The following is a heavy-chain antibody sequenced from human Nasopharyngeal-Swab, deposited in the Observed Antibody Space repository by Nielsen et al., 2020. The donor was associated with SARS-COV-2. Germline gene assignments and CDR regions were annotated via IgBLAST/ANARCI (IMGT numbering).Heavy chain of an antibody. J-gene: IGHJ2*01. CDR3: AATYYDILTAPFDRYFDL. Sequence: GESLKISCAASGFTFSSYSMNWVRQAPGKGLEWVSYISSSSSTIYYADSVKGRFTISRDNAKNSLYLQMNSLRDEDTAVNYCAATYYDILTAPFDRYFDLWGRGTLVTVSS. CDR1: GFTFSSYS. V-gene: IGHV3-48*02. CDR2: ISSSSSTI. D-gene: IGHD3-9*01.